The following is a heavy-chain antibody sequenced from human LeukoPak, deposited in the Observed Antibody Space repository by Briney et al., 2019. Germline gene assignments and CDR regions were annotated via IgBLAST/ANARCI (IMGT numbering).Heavy chain of an antibody. CDR2: INPCGGST. CDR3: ARDNLADYGDYYYYGMDV. Sequence: ASVKVSCKASGYTFTSYYIHWVRQAPGQGLEWMGIINPCGGSTSYTQTFQGRVTMTRDTSTSTAYMELSSLRSEDTAVYYCARDNLADYGDYYYYGMDVWGQGTTVTVSS. V-gene: IGHV1-46*01. CDR1: GYTFTSYY. J-gene: IGHJ6*02. D-gene: IGHD4-17*01.